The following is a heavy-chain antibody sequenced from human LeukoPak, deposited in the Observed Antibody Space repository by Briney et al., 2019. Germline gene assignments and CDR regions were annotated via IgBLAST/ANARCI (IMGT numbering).Heavy chain of an antibody. CDR1: GFTFSSYE. CDR2: ISSSGSII. Sequence: GGSLRLSCAASGFTFSSYEMHWVRQAPGKGLEWVSYISSSGSIIYYADSVKGRFTISRDNAKNSLYLQMNSLRAEDTAVYYCAREGKRGASDYWGQGTLVTVSS. D-gene: IGHD1-26*01. V-gene: IGHV3-48*03. CDR3: AREGKRGASDY. J-gene: IGHJ4*02.